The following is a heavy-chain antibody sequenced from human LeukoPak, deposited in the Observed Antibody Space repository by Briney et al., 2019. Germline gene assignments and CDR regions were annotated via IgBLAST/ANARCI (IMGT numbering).Heavy chain of an antibody. V-gene: IGHV3-9*01. D-gene: IGHD6-19*01. Sequence: GGSLRLSCAASGFTFGDYAMHWVRQAPGKGLEWVSGISWNSGSIGYADSVKGRFTISRDNAKNSLYLQMNSLRAEDTALYYCAKDPSSGWQTANFDYWGQGTLVTVSS. CDR2: ISWNSGSI. J-gene: IGHJ4*02. CDR1: GFTFGDYA. CDR3: AKDPSSGWQTANFDY.